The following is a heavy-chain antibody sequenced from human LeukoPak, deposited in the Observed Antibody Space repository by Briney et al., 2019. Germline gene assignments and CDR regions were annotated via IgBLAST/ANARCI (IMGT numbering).Heavy chain of an antibody. Sequence: ASVKVSCKASGYTFTSYYMHWVRQAPGQGLEWMGIINPSGGSTSYAQKFQGRVTMTRDTSTSTVYMELSSLRSEDTAVYYCARDLGAARPSYYYYYGMDVWGQGNTVTVSS. CDR3: ARDLGAARPSYYYYYGMDV. V-gene: IGHV1-46*01. CDR2: INPSGGST. CDR1: GYTFTSYY. J-gene: IGHJ6*02. D-gene: IGHD6-6*01.